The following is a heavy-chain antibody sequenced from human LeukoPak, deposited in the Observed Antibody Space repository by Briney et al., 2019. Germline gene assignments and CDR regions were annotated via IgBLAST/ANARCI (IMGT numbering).Heavy chain of an antibody. Sequence: GGSLRLSCAASGFTFSSYAMHWVRQAPGKGLEWVAATSYDGSNRYYAGSVKGRFTISRDNSKNTLYLQMNSLRTEDTAVYYCVRLTAAGRRTDFDYWGQGTLVTVSS. CDR2: TSYDGSNR. V-gene: IGHV3-30*04. J-gene: IGHJ4*02. CDR1: GFTFSSYA. D-gene: IGHD6-13*01. CDR3: VRLTAAGRRTDFDY.